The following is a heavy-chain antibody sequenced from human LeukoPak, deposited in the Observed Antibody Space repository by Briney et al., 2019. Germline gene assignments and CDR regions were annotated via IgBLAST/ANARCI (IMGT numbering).Heavy chain of an antibody. CDR1: GFTFWNYA. Sequence: GGSLRLSCVASGFTFWNYAVGWVRQAPGKGPEWVSSIINTGTATYYADAVKGRFAISRDNSKNTLYLQMNSLRAEDTAVYYCARRQYSSGWPFDYWGQGTLVTVSS. CDR2: IINTGTAT. V-gene: IGHV3-23*01. CDR3: ARRQYSSGWPFDY. J-gene: IGHJ4*02. D-gene: IGHD6-19*01.